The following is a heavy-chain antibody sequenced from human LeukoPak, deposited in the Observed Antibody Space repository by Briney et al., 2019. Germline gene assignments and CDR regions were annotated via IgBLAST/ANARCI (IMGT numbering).Heavy chain of an antibody. CDR3: ARGAFPTLLYFDY. CDR1: GYTFTSYD. CDR2: VNPNSGHT. Sequence: VASVKVSCKASGYTFTSYDINWVRQATGQGLEWMGWVNPNSGHTGFAQKFQGRVSMTSNTSISTAYMEVRSLRSEDTAVYYCARGAFPTLLYFDYWGQGTLVTVSS. V-gene: IGHV1-8*01. D-gene: IGHD2/OR15-2a*01. J-gene: IGHJ4*02.